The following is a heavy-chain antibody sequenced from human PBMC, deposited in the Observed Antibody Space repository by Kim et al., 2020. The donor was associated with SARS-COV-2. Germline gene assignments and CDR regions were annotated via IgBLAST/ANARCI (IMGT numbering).Heavy chain of an antibody. V-gene: IGHV4-59*01. CDR3: AREDRLSGFGYGMDV. CDR2: IYYSGST. Sequence: SETLSLTCTVSGGSISSYYWSWIRQPPGKGLEWIGYIYYSGSTNYNPSLKSRVTISVDTSKNQFSLKLSSVTAADTAVYYCAREDRLSGFGYGMDVWGQGTTVTVSS. J-gene: IGHJ6*02. D-gene: IGHD3-10*01. CDR1: GGSISSYY.